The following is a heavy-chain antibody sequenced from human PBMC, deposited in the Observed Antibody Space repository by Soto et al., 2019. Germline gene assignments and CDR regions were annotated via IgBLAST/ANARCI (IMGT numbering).Heavy chain of an antibody. CDR1: GVSMSGQH. D-gene: IGHD5-12*01. Sequence: QVQLQESGPGLVKPSETLSLTCTVSGVSMSGQHWSWIRQPPGKGLEWIGHPSDRTNYNPSLKSRVTIPTDTSKNQFSLKLSSVTAADTAVYYCATYSVGVGGRGYWGQGTLVTVSS. CDR3: ATYSVGVGGRGY. J-gene: IGHJ4*02. V-gene: IGHV4-4*09. CDR2: PSDRT.